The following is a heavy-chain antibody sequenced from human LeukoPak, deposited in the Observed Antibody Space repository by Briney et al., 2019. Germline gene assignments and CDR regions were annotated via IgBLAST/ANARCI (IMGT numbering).Heavy chain of an antibody. CDR2: INSDGSST. J-gene: IGHJ4*02. V-gene: IGHV3-74*01. Sequence: PGGSLRLSCAASGFTLSGFWMHWVRQAPGKGLVWVSRINSDGSSTTYADSVKGRFTISRDNAKNTLYLELNSLRAEDTALYYCARVRTVTGIGGYDYWGQGTLVTVSS. D-gene: IGHD2-21*02. CDR3: ARVRTVTGIGGYDY. CDR1: GFTLSGFW.